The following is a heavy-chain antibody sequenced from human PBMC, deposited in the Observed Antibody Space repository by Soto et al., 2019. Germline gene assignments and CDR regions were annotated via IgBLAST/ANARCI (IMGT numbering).Heavy chain of an antibody. CDR3: AKSRGGSSWYEGDS. V-gene: IGHV3-30*18. D-gene: IGHD6-13*01. Sequence: GGSLRLSCAASGFTFSSYGMHWVRQAPGKGLEWVAVISYAGDYQYYADSVKGRFTISRDNSKNTLYLQMNTLRPEDTAVYFCAKSRGGSSWYEGDSWGQGTLVTVSS. J-gene: IGHJ4*02. CDR1: GFTFSSYG. CDR2: ISYAGDYQ.